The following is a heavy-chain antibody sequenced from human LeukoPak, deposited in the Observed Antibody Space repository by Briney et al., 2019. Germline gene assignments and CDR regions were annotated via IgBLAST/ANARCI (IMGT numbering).Heavy chain of an antibody. Sequence: GGSLRLSCAASGFTFSSYSMNWVRQAPGKGLEWVAVISYDGSNKYYADSVKGRFTISRDNSKNTLYLQMNSLRAEDTAVYYCARDGMITFGGVIAYPKYWGQGTLVTVSS. CDR2: ISYDGSNK. CDR3: ARDGMITFGGVIAYPKY. CDR1: GFTFSSYS. V-gene: IGHV3-30*03. D-gene: IGHD3-16*02. J-gene: IGHJ4*02.